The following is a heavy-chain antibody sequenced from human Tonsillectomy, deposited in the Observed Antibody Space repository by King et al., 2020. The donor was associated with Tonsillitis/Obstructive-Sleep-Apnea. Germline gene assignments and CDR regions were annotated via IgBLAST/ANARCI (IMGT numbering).Heavy chain of an antibody. Sequence: VQLVQSGAEVKKPGSSVKVSCKASGGTFSSYAISWVRQAPGQGLEWMGGIIPIFGTANYAQKFQGRVTITADESTSTAYMELSSLRSEDTAVYYCAREVDTIVVRPPPYYYYYYMDVWGKGTTVTVSS. CDR2: IIPIFGTA. CDR3: AREVDTIVVRPPPYYYYYYMDV. D-gene: IGHD5-12*01. J-gene: IGHJ6*03. CDR1: GGTFSSYA. V-gene: IGHV1-69*12.